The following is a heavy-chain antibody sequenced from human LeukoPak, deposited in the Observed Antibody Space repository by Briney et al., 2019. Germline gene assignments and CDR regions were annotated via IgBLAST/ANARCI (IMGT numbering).Heavy chain of an antibody. CDR1: GGTFSSYA. CDR2: IIPIFGTA. CDR3: ARGRDGYTAEYDY. J-gene: IGHJ4*02. V-gene: IGHV1-69*13. D-gene: IGHD5-24*01. Sequence: ASVKVSCTASGGTFSSYAISWVRQAPGQGLEWMGGIIPIFGTANYAQKFQGRVMITADESTSTAYMELSSLRSEDTAVYYCARGRDGYTAEYDYWGQGTLVTVSS.